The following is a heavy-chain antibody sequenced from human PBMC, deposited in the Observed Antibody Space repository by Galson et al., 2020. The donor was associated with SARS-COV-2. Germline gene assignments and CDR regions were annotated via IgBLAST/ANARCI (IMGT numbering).Heavy chain of an antibody. Sequence: GESLKISCQGSGYSFTSHWIGWVCQMPGKGLEWMGIIYPGDSDTRYSPSFQGLVTISADKSISTAYLQWSSLKASDSAMYYCARTKEDAFDIWGQGTMVTVSS. CDR2: IYPGDSDT. CDR1: GYSFTSHW. V-gene: IGHV5-51*01. J-gene: IGHJ3*02. CDR3: ARTKEDAFDI.